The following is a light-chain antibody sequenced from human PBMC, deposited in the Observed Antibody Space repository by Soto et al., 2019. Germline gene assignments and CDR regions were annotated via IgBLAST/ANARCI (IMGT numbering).Light chain of an antibody. CDR3: QQYHTLVS. Sequence: DIQMTQSPSSLSASVGGRVTITCQASRDIRKYLNWYQQKPGKAPKLLIYDASNLETGVTSRFSGSGSGTDFTFTISSLQSEDIATYYCQQYHTLVSFGGGTKVEIK. CDR1: RDIRKY. CDR2: DAS. J-gene: IGKJ4*01. V-gene: IGKV1-33*01.